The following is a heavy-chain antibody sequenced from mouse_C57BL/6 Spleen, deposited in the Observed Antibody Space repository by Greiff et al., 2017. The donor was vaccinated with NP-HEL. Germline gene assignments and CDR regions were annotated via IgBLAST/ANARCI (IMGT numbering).Heavy chain of an antibody. CDR2: IDPETGGT. CDR3: TRDRTAQATAWFAY. Sequence: LQQSGAELVRPGASVTLSCKASGYTFTDYEMHWVKQTPVHGLEWIGAIDPETGGTAYNQKVKGKAILTADKSSSTAYMELRSLPSEDSAVYYCTRDRTAQATAWFAYWGQGTLVTVSA. D-gene: IGHD3-2*02. CDR1: GYTFTDYE. V-gene: IGHV1-15*01. J-gene: IGHJ3*01.